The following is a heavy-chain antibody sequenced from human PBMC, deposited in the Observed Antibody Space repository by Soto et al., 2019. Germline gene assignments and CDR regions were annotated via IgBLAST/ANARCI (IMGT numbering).Heavy chain of an antibody. CDR2: IYYSGST. Sequence: NPSETLSLTCTVSGGSISSSSYYWGWIRQPPGKGLEWIGSIYYSGSTYYSPSLKSRVTISVDTSKNQFSLKLSSVTAADTAVYYCASGSYDILTGYYYYGMDVWGQGTTVTVSS. V-gene: IGHV4-39*01. CDR3: ASGSYDILTGYYYYGMDV. D-gene: IGHD3-9*01. CDR1: GGSISSSSYY. J-gene: IGHJ6*02.